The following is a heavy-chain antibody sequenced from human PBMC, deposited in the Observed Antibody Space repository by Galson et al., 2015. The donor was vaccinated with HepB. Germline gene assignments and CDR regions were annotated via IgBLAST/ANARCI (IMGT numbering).Heavy chain of an antibody. CDR2: IYPGDSDT. CDR3: ARRQYDFWSGYPLSYYYGLDV. V-gene: IGHV5-51*01. CDR1: GYSFTSYW. Sequence: QSGAEVKKPGESLKISCKGSGYSFTSYWIGWVRQMPGKGLEWMGIIYPGDSDTRYSPSLQGQVTISVDKSISTAYLQWSSLKASDTAMYYCARRQYDFWSGYPLSYYYGLDVWGQGTTVTVSS. D-gene: IGHD3-3*01. J-gene: IGHJ6*02.